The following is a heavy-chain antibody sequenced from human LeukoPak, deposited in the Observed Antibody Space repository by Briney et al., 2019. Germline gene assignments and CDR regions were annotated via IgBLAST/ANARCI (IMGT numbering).Heavy chain of an antibody. CDR2: IYTSGST. D-gene: IGHD6-13*01. J-gene: IGHJ2*01. CDR3: AREDFRAAAPDL. V-gene: IGHV4-4*07. CDR1: GGSISSYY. Sequence: SETLSLTCTVSGGSISSYYGSWIRQPAGKGLEWIGRIYTSGSTNYNPSLKSRVTMSVDTSKNQFSLKLSSVTASDTAVYYCAREDFRAAAPDLWGRGTLVTVSS.